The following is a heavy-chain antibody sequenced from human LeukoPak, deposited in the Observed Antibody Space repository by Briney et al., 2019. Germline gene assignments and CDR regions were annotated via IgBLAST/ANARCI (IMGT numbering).Heavy chain of an antibody. D-gene: IGHD6-19*01. V-gene: IGHV3-23*01. J-gene: IGHJ4*02. CDR1: GFTFSTYA. CDR2: ISGGGGTT. CDR3: AKEADSSGWYVGY. Sequence: GGSLRLSCAASGFTFSTYAMCWVRQAPGKGLEWVSVISGGGGTTYYADSVKGRLTISRDNSKNTLYLQMNSLRAEDTAVYYCAKEADSSGWYVGYWGQGTLVTVSS.